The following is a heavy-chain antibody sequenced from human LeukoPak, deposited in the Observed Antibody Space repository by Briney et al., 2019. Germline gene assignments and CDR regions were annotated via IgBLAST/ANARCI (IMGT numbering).Heavy chain of an antibody. Sequence: SETLSLTCTVSGVSISSYYWSWIRQPAGKGLEWIGRIYTSGSTDYNPSLKSRVTISLDTSKFQFSLRLNSVTAADTAVYYCARADPNASGYFYRFNWFDPWGQGTLVTVSS. D-gene: IGHD3-10*01. V-gene: IGHV4-4*07. J-gene: IGHJ5*02. CDR3: ARADPNASGYFYRFNWFDP. CDR2: IYTSGST. CDR1: GVSISSYY.